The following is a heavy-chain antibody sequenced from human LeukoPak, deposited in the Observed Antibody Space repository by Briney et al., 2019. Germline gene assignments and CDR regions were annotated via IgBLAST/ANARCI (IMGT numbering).Heavy chain of an antibody. D-gene: IGHD4-23*01. Sequence: GGSLRLSCAASGSTFSSYSMSWVRQAPGKGLELVSSISSSSSYIYYADSVKGRFTISRDNAKNSLYLQMNSLRAEDTAVYYCARDRSTVISDYWGQGTLVTVSS. CDR3: ARDRSTVISDY. V-gene: IGHV3-21*01. J-gene: IGHJ4*02. CDR2: ISSSSSYI. CDR1: GSTFSSYS.